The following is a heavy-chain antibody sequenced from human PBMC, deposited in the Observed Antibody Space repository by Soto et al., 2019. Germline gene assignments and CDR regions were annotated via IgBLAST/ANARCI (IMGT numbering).Heavy chain of an antibody. CDR1: GFSVSSNH. CDR2: IYSGGST. CDR3: ARALTKQYYYGVDV. J-gene: IGHJ6*02. V-gene: IGHV3-53*01. D-gene: IGHD2-8*01. Sequence: GGSLRLSCAASGFSVSSNHVSWVRQAPGKGLEYVSVIYSGGSTYYADSVKGRCTISRDNSRNTVYLQMNSLRAEDTAVYYCARALTKQYYYGVDVWGQGTTVTVSS.